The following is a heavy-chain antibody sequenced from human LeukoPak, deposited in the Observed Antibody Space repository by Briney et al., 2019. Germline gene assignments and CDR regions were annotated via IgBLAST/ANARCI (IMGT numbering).Heavy chain of an antibody. CDR2: INPNSGGT. CDR3: AREASTFYDILTGYNDY. D-gene: IGHD3-9*01. Sequence: ASVKVSCKASGYTFTGYYMHWVRQAPGQGLEWMGWINPNSGGTNYAQKFQGRVTMTRDTSISTAYMELSRLRSDDTAVYYCAREASTFYDILTGYNDYWGQGTLVTVSS. V-gene: IGHV1-2*02. CDR1: GYTFTGYY. J-gene: IGHJ4*02.